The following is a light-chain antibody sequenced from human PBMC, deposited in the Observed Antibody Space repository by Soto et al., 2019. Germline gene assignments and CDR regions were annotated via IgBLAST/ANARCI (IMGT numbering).Light chain of an antibody. CDR2: ATS. CDR1: QSISTY. J-gene: IGKJ2*01. Sequence: DIQMTQSPSSLSASVGDRVTITFRASQSISTYLIWYQQKPGKAPKLLIYATSSLQSGVPSRFSGSGSGTDFTLTISHVRPEDLATYYCQQTYSAPHTFGQGTKVDIK. CDR3: QQTYSAPHT. V-gene: IGKV1-39*01.